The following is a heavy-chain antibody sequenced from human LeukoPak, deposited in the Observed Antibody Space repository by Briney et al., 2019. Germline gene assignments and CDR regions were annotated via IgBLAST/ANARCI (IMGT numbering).Heavy chain of an antibody. CDR2: IYYSGST. CDR3: ARGDSSGWDGAFDI. J-gene: IGHJ3*02. V-gene: IGHV4-59*01. Sequence: SETLSLTCTVSGGSISSYYWSWIRQPPGKGLEWIGYIYYSGSTNYNPSLKSRVTISVDTSKNQFSLKLSSVTAADTAVYYCARGDSSGWDGAFDIWGQGTMVTVSS. D-gene: IGHD6-19*01. CDR1: GGSISSYY.